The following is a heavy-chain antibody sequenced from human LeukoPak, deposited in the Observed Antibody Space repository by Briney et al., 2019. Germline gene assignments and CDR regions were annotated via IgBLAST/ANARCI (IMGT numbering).Heavy chain of an antibody. Sequence: SETLSLTCTVSGGSISSYYWSWIRQPPGKGLEWIGYIYYSGSTNYNPSLKSRVTISVDTSKNQFSLKLSSVTAADTAVYYCARGGRVNTRGVVYYYYMDVWGKGTTVTISS. J-gene: IGHJ6*03. V-gene: IGHV4-59*01. CDR2: IYYSGST. CDR1: GGSISSYY. D-gene: IGHD3-10*01. CDR3: ARGGRVNTRGVVYYYYMDV.